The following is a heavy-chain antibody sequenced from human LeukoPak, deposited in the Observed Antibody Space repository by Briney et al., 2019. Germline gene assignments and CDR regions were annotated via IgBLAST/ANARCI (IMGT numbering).Heavy chain of an antibody. Sequence: PGGSLRLSCAASGFTFSDYYMSWIRQAPGQGLEWVSYISSSGSTIYYADSVKGRFTISRDNAKNSLYLQMNSLRAEDTAVYYRARGYYDILTLLDYWGQGTLVTVSS. J-gene: IGHJ4*02. D-gene: IGHD3-9*01. V-gene: IGHV3-11*01. CDR2: ISSSGSTI. CDR1: GFTFSDYY. CDR3: ARGYYDILTLLDY.